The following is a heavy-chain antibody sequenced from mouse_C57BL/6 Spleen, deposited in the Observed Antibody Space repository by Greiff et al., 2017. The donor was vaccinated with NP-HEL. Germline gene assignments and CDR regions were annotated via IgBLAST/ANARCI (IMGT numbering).Heavy chain of an antibody. V-gene: IGHV1-52*01. CDR1: GYTFTSYW. J-gene: IGHJ1*03. Sequence: QVQLQQPGAELVRPGSSVKLSCKASGYTFTSYWMHWVKQRPIQGLEWIGNIDPSDSETHYNQKFKDKATLTVDKSASTAYMQLSSLTSEDSAVYYCARLFYYYGSSWNFDVWGTGTTVTVFS. CDR2: IDPSDSET. CDR3: ARLFYYYGSSWNFDV. D-gene: IGHD1-1*01.